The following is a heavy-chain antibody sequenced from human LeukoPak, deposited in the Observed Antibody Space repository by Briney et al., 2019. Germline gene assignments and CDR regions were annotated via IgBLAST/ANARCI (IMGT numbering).Heavy chain of an antibody. J-gene: IGHJ4*02. CDR2: IYYSGST. Sequence: SETLSLTCTVSGGSISSYYWSWIRQPPGKGLEWIGYIYYSGSTNYNPSLKSRVTISVDTSKNQFSLKMSSVTAADMAVYYCARHVDGYNDYWGQGTLVTVSS. CDR1: GGSISSYY. V-gene: IGHV4-59*08. CDR3: ARHVDGYNDY. D-gene: IGHD5-24*01.